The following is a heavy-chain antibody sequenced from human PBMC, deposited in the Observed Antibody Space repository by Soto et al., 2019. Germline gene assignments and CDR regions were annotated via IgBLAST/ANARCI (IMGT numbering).Heavy chain of an antibody. CDR3: ASAVRGTP. CDR1: GYSFTTYD. CDR2: MNTDSGDT. J-gene: IGHJ5*02. D-gene: IGHD1-26*01. V-gene: IGHV1-8*01. Sequence: QVQVVQSGAELKKPGASVKVSCKVSGYSFTTYDINWVRQAPGQGLEWMGWMNTDSGDTGLEAKFQDRLTLTRDTSTNTAYMEMRSLGFDDTAVYYWASAVRGTPWGQGTLVTVST.